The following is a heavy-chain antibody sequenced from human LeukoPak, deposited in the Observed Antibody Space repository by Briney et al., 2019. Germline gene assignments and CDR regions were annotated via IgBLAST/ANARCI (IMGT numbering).Heavy chain of an antibody. CDR1: GFTFSSYA. Sequence: AGGSLRLSCAASGFTFSSYAMHWVRQAPGKGLEYVSAISSNGGSTYYANSVKGRFTISRDNSKNTLYLQMGSLRAEDMAVYYCARGITFGGVIEPFDYWGQGTLVTVSS. J-gene: IGHJ4*02. CDR2: ISSNGGST. D-gene: IGHD3-16*02. CDR3: ARGITFGGVIEPFDY. V-gene: IGHV3-64*01.